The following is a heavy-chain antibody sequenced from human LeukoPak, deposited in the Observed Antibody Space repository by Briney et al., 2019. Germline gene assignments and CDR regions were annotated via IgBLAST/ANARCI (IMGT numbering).Heavy chain of an antibody. CDR1: GFSFSSYG. CDR3: ARNRGSEVDY. V-gene: IGHV3-48*03. D-gene: IGHD2-15*01. J-gene: IGHJ4*02. Sequence: GGSLGLSCAASGFSFSSYGMNWVRQAPGKGPEWISYINSIGTTIYYADSVKGRFTVSRDNAKSSLYLQTSSLRVEDTAVYYCARNRGSEVDYWGQGTLVTVSS. CDR2: INSIGTTI.